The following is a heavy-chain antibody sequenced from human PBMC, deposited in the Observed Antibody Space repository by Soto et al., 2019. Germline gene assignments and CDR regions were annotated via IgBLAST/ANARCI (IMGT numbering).Heavy chain of an antibody. Sequence: QLQLQESGPGLVKPSETLSLTCTVSGGSISSSSYYWGWIRQPPGQGLEWIGSIYYSGSTSYNPSLKRRVSISVDTSKNQFSLKLSSVTAADTAVYDCAEYRRDYYGAGRLRRRATDYYYYGMDVLGQGPKLTVSS. CDR3: AEYRRDYYGAGRLRRRATDYYYYGMDV. D-gene: IGHD3-10*01. CDR1: GGSISSSSYY. CDR2: IYYSGST. J-gene: IGHJ6*02. V-gene: IGHV4-39*01.